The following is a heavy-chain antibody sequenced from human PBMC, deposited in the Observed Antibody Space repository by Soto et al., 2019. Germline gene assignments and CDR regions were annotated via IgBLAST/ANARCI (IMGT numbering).Heavy chain of an antibody. CDR1: GDSVSSNSAA. CDR3: GRDTRGAIGED. CDR2: TYYRSKWHN. V-gene: IGHV6-1*01. Sequence: QVQLQQSGPGLVKPSQTLSLTCAISGDSVSSNSAAWNWIRQSPSRGLEWLGRTYYRSKWHNEYALAWRSRITVSPDSSKNLLSRQLNSVTPEDTAVYYGGRDTRGAIGEDWGQGALVTVSS. J-gene: IGHJ4*02. D-gene: IGHD3-10*01.